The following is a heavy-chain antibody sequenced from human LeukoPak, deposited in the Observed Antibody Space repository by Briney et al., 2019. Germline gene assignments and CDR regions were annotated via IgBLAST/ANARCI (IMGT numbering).Heavy chain of an antibody. CDR3: ARLRIVDTAMNYYYYYGMDV. V-gene: IGHV4-39*01. CDR1: GGSISISSYY. Sequence: SSETLSLTCTVSGGSISISSYYWGWIRQPPGKGPEWIGSIYYSGSTYYNPSLKSRVTISVDTSKNQFSLKLSSVTAADTAVYYCARLRIVDTAMNYYYYYGMDVWGQGTTVTVSS. D-gene: IGHD5-18*01. J-gene: IGHJ6*02. CDR2: IYYSGST.